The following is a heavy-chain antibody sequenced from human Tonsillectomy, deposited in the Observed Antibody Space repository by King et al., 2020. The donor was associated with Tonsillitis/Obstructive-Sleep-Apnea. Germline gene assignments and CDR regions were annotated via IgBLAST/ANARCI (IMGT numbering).Heavy chain of an antibody. CDR1: GFTFSSYW. D-gene: IGHD2-8*01. V-gene: IGHV3-7*03. J-gene: IGHJ3*02. CDR2: IKLSGSDK. CDR3: AREIRGCCTSHICEGGAFDI. Sequence: VQLVESGGGLVQPGGSLRLSCAASGFTFSSYWMSWVRQAPGKGLEWVANIKLSGSDKYYVDSVEGRFTISRDTAKNSLFLQMNSLRAEDTAIYYCAREIRGCCTSHICEGGAFDIWGHGTMVTVSS.